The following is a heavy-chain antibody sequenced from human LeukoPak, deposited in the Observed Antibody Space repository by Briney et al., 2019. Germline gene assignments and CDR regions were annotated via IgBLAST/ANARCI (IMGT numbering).Heavy chain of an antibody. J-gene: IGHJ4*02. CDR2: ISANSGNT. D-gene: IGHD2-2*01. CDR3: ARDVNYAVDY. CDR1: GYSFTRNG. Sequence: ASVKVSCKPSGYSFTRNGISWVRQAPGQGLEWMAWISANSGNTNYAQNFQDRVTLTTDTSTSTAYMELRSLRSDDTAVYYCARDVNYAVDYWGQGTLVTVSS. V-gene: IGHV1-18*01.